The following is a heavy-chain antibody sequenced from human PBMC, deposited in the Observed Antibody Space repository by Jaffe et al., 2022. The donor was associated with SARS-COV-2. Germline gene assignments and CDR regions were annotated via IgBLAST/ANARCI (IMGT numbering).Heavy chain of an antibody. CDR1: GGSISSGGYY. V-gene: IGHV4-31*03. Sequence: QVQLQESGPGLVKPSQTLSLTCTVSGGSISSGGYYWSWIRQHPGKGLEWIGYIYYSGSTYYNPSLKSRVTISVDTSKNQFSLKLSSVTAADTAVYYCARDDRPRKIHQSYSSSSGVRWFDPWGQGTLVTVSS. D-gene: IGHD6-6*01. J-gene: IGHJ5*02. CDR2: IYYSGST. CDR3: ARDDRPRKIHQSYSSSSGVRWFDP.